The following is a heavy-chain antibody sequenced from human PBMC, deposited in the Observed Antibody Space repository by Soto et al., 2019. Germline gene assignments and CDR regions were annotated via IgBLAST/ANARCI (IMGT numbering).Heavy chain of an antibody. CDR2: IIPIFGTA. CDR3: ARDLPRCSGGSCYSWPYYFDY. D-gene: IGHD2-15*01. V-gene: IGHV1-69*13. J-gene: IGHJ4*02. Sequence: ASVKVSCKASGGTFSSYAISWVRQAPGQGLEWMGGIIPIFGTANYAQKFQGRVMITADESTSTAYMELSSLRSEDTAVYYCARDLPRCSGGSCYSWPYYFDYWGQGTLVTVSS. CDR1: GGTFSSYA.